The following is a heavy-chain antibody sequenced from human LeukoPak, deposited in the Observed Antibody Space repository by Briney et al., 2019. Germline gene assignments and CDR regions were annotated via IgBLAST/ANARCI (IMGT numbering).Heavy chain of an antibody. D-gene: IGHD1-26*01. CDR1: GGSISSYY. CDR3: SRDSSGSYFDY. V-gene: IGHV4-4*07. CDR2: IYTSGST. J-gene: IGHJ4*02. Sequence: SETLSLTCTVSGGSISSYYWSWIRQPAGKGLECIGRIYTSGSTNYNPSLKGRVTISVDTSKNQFSLKLSSVTAADTAVYYCSRDSSGSYFDYWGQGTLVTVSS.